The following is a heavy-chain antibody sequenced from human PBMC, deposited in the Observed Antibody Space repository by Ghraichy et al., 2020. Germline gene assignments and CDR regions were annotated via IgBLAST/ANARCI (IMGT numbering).Heavy chain of an antibody. CDR1: GFTFYTFA. D-gene: IGHD2-15*01. Sequence: GESLNISCATSGFTFYTFAMSWARQAPGKGLEWVSGISGSDGNTYYADSVKGRFTISRDNSKNTLYLQMNSLRVEDTAVYYCAKGLGYCNVGSCKEISYYYYMDVWGTGTTVTVSS. J-gene: IGHJ6*03. CDR3: AKGLGYCNVGSCKEISYYYYMDV. CDR2: ISGSDGNT. V-gene: IGHV3-23*01.